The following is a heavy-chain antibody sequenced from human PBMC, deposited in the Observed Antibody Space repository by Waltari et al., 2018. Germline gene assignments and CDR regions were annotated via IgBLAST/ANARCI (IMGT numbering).Heavy chain of an antibody. Sequence: QVQLVQSGAEVKKPGASVKISCKTSEYTFTSSYIHWVRQAPAQGLEWMGIINPSGGSTIYAQKFPGRVTMTRDTSTSTVYMELSSLRSEDTAVYYCALDTGALWMDVWGQGTTVTVSS. V-gene: IGHV1-46*01. J-gene: IGHJ6*02. CDR2: INPSGGST. D-gene: IGHD2-21*01. CDR1: EYTFTSSY. CDR3: ALDTGALWMDV.